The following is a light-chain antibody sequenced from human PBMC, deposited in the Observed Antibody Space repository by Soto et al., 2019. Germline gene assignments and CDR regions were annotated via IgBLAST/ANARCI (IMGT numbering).Light chain of an antibody. J-gene: IGKJ1*01. V-gene: IGKV1-5*03. CDR3: QHYNSYSEA. CDR2: KAS. CDR1: QTISSW. Sequence: IQMTQSPATLSGSVGDRVTITCRASQTISSWLAWYQQKPGKAPKLLIYKASTLKSGVASRLSGSVSRTEFTLTISSLQPDDFATYYCQHYNSYSEAFGQGTKVDIK.